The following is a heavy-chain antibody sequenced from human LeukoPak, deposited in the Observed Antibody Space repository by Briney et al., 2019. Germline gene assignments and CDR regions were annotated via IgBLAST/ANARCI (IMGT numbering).Heavy chain of an antibody. D-gene: IGHD2-2*01. J-gene: IGHJ5*02. Sequence: SETLSLTCAVYVGSFSVSYWSWSRQPPGKGLEWIGEIIHSVITNYKPSLKRRVTISVDTSKNQFSLKLSSVTAADTAVYYCASSAFLGYCSSTSCPGWSDPWSQRTLVTVSS. CDR1: VGSFSVSY. CDR3: ASSAFLGYCSSTSCPGWSDP. V-gene: IGHV4-34*12. CDR2: IIHSVIT.